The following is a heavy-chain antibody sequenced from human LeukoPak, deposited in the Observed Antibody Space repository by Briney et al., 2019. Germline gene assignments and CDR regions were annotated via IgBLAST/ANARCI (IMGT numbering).Heavy chain of an antibody. J-gene: IGHJ4*02. V-gene: IGHV3-23*01. CDR1: GFTFSSYG. CDR2: ISGSGGST. D-gene: IGHD2-15*01. CDR3: ARDGGRREDY. Sequence: GGSLRLSCAASGFTFSSYGMSWVRQAPGKGLEWVSAISGSGGSTYYADSVKGRFTISRDNAKNSLYLQMNSLRAEDTAVYYCARDGGRREDYWGQGALVTVSS.